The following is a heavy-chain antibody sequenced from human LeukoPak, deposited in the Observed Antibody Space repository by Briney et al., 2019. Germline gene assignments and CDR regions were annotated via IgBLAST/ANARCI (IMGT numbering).Heavy chain of an antibody. CDR2: IYYSGST. CDR3: TRGYYDSGSYYNLDC. CDR1: GGSISSYY. Sequence: SETLSLTCTVSGGSISSYYWSWIRQPPGKGLEWLGRIYYSGSTHYNPSLKSRVTISVDTSKNQVSLILSSVTAADTAVYYCTRGYYDSGSYYNLDCWGQGTLVTVSS. D-gene: IGHD3-10*01. V-gene: IGHV4-59*05. J-gene: IGHJ4*02.